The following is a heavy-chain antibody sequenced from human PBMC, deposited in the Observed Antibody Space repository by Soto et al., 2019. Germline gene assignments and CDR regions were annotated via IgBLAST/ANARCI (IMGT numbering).Heavy chain of an antibody. CDR3: ARDHTRDGYNRLATYWYGMDV. CDR1: GYTFTSYY. D-gene: IGHD3-16*01. V-gene: IGHV1-46*01. J-gene: IGHJ6*02. CDR2: INPSGGST. Sequence: QVQLVQSGAEVKKPGASVKVSCKASGYTFTSYYMHWVRQAPGQGLEWMGIINPSGGSTSYAQKFQGRVTMTRDTSTSTVYMELSSLRSEDTAVYYCARDHTRDGYNRLATYWYGMDVWGQGTTVTVSS.